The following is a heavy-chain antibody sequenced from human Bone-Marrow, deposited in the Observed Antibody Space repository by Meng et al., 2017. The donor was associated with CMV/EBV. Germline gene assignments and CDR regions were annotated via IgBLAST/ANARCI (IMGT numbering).Heavy chain of an antibody. V-gene: IGHV3-9*01. CDR1: GFTFDDYA. J-gene: IGHJ1*01. D-gene: IGHD6-6*01. CDR2: ISWNSGSI. CDR3: AKDMYSSSYGYFQH. Sequence: SLRLSCAASGFTFDDYAMHWVRQAPGKGLEWVSGISWNSGSIGYADSVKGRFTISRDNAKNSLYMQMNSLRAEDTALYYCAKDMYSSSYGYFQHWGQGTLVTVSS.